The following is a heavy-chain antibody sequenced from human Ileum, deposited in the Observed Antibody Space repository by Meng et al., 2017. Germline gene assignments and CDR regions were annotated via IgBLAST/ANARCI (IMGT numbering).Heavy chain of an antibody. Sequence: QVQLVQAGAEVKKPGASVKVSCKASGYTFTTYGISWVRQAPGQGLEWRGWMNTAKGNTTYAQKFQGRVTMTRDTSTSTAYMELRSLRSDDTAVYYCAREGAYNGGDYWGQGTLVTVSS. CDR1: GYTFTTYG. J-gene: IGHJ4*02. V-gene: IGHV1-18*01. CDR2: MNTAKGNT. D-gene: IGHD1-1*01. CDR3: AREGAYNGGDY.